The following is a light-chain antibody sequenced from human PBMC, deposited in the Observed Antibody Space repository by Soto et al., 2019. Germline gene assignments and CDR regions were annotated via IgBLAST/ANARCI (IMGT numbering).Light chain of an antibody. Sequence: QSVLTQPPSVSGAPGQRVTISCTGTSSNIGAGYDVHWYQHLPGTAPKLLIYGNSDRPSGVPDRFSGSKSGTSASLAITGLQAEGEADYYCQSYDTSLSGSVFGRGTKLTVL. CDR1: SSNIGAGYD. CDR2: GNS. V-gene: IGLV1-40*01. J-gene: IGLJ2*01. CDR3: QSYDTSLSGSV.